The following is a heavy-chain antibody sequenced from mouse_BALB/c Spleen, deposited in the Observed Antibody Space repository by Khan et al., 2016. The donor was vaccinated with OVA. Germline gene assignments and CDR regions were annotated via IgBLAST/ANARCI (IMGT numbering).Heavy chain of an antibody. CDR1: GYSFSSYW. CDR3: ARYGSHCYFDV. CDR2: ILPGSGST. D-gene: IGHD1-1*02. J-gene: IGHJ1*01. Sequence: VQLVESGAELMKPGASVKISCKATGYSFSSYWIEWVKQRPGHGLEWIGEILPGSGSTNYNERFKGKATFTADTSSNTVYMQLSSLTSNDSAVYYVARYGSHCYFDVWGAGTTVTVSS. V-gene: IGHV1-9*01.